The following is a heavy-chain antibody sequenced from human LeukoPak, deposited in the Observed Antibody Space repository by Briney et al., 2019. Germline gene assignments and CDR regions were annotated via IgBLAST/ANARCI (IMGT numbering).Heavy chain of an antibody. D-gene: IGHD1-14*01. CDR2: IYYSGSA. Sequence: PSETLSLTCTVSGGSISSSSYYWGWIRQPPGKGLEWIGSIYYSGSAYYNPSLKSRVSISVDTSKNQFSLMLSSVTAADTAVYYCARGPGIIYDWGQGTLVTVSS. CDR1: GGSISSSSYY. J-gene: IGHJ4*02. CDR3: ARGPGIIYD. V-gene: IGHV4-39*07.